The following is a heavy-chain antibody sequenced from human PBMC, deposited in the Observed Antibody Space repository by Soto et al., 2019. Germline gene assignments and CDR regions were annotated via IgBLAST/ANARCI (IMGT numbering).Heavy chain of an antibody. CDR3: ARLSSSGWPIDS. CDR2: IYHTGST. CDR1: GGSISTVGHY. D-gene: IGHD6-19*01. J-gene: IGHJ4*02. Sequence: SETLSLTCSVSGGSISTVGHYWTWIRQPPGKGLEWIGSIYHTGSTYYSKSLRSRLTMSVDTSKSQFPLKLSSVTAADTAVYYCARLSSSGWPIDSWGQGTLVTVSS. V-gene: IGHV4-31*03.